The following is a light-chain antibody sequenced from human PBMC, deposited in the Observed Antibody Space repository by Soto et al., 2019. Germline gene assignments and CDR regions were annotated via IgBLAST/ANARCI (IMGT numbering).Light chain of an antibody. CDR3: QKYGTFWT. Sequence: EIVLTQSPGTLSLSPGERATLSCRASQSVIGRQLAWYQQKPGQAPRLLIYDASNRATGIPARFSGSGSGTDFTLTIRRLEPDDFAVYYCQKYGTFWTFGQGTKVDIK. CDR2: DAS. J-gene: IGKJ1*01. CDR1: QSVIGRQ. V-gene: IGKV3-20*01.